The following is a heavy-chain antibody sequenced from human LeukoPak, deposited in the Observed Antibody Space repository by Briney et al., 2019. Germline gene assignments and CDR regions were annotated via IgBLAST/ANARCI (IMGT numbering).Heavy chain of an antibody. CDR1: GYIFSNYD. Sequence: ASVKVSCQTSGYIFSNYDINWVRQAPGQGLEWMGGIIPVFGTANYAQKFQGRVTITTDESTSTAYMELSSLRSEDTAVYYCARKVYMDVWGKGTTVTVSS. CDR2: IIPVFGTA. V-gene: IGHV1-69*05. CDR3: ARKVYMDV. J-gene: IGHJ6*03.